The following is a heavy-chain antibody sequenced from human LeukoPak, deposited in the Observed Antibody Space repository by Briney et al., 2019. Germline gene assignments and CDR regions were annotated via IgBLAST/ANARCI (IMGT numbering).Heavy chain of an antibody. V-gene: IGHV3-30*04. CDR3: AKDSGYDYYYFDY. J-gene: IGHJ4*02. CDR2: ISYDGSNK. Sequence: GSLRLSCAASGFTFSSYAIHWVRQAPGKGLEWVAVISYDGSNKYYADSVKGRFTISRDNSKNTLYLQMNSLRAEDTAVYYCAKDSGYDYYYFDYWGQGTLVTVSS. CDR1: GFTFSSYA. D-gene: IGHD5-12*01.